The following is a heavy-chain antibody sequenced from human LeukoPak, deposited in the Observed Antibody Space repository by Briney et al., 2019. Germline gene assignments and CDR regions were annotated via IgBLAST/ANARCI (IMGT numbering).Heavy chain of an antibody. Sequence: SSETLSLTCTVSGGSISSYYWSWIRQPPGKGLEWIGYIYYSGSTNYNPSLKSRVTISVDTSKNQFSLKLSSVTAADTAVYYCASVVGATDYFDYWGQGTLVTVSS. D-gene: IGHD1-26*01. J-gene: IGHJ4*02. CDR3: ASVVGATDYFDY. V-gene: IGHV4-59*01. CDR2: IYYSGST. CDR1: GGSISSYY.